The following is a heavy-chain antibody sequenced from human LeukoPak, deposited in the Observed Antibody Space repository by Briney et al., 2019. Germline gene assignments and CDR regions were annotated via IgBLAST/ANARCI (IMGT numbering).Heavy chain of an antibody. V-gene: IGHV3-30-3*01. Sequence: GRSLRLSCAASGFTFSSYAMHWVRQAPGKGLEWVAVISYDGSNKYYADSVKGRFIISRDNSKNTLYLQMNSLRAEDTAVYYCARDLGSYYDSSGTFDYWGQGTLVTVSS. CDR2: ISYDGSNK. J-gene: IGHJ4*02. CDR1: GFTFSSYA. D-gene: IGHD3-22*01. CDR3: ARDLGSYYDSSGTFDY.